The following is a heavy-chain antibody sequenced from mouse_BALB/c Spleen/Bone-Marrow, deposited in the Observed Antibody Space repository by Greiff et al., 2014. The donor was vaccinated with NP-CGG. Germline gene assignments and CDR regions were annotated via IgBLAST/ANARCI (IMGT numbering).Heavy chain of an antibody. D-gene: IGHD2-4*01. Sequence: VQLQQSGPELVKPGASVKMSCKASGYTFTSYVMHWVKQKPGLGLEWIGYINPYNDGTTYNEKFKGKATLTSDKSSSTAYMELSSLTSEDSAVYYCARGNYYDYDYFDYWGQGTTLTVSS. V-gene: IGHV1-14*01. J-gene: IGHJ2*01. CDR1: GYTFTSYV. CDR3: ARGNYYDYDYFDY. CDR2: INPYNDGT.